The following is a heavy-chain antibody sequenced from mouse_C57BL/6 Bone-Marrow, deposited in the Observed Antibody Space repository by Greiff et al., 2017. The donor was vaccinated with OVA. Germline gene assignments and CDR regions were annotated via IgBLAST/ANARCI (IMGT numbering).Heavy chain of an antibody. Sequence: ESGPGLVKPSQSLSLSCSATGYSITSGYYWNWIRQFPGNKLEWMGYISYDGSNNYNPSLKNRISITRDTSKNPFFLKLKSVTTVDTATYYCAGIYYGNCVPWGYFDVWGTGTAVTVSS. J-gene: IGHJ1*03. D-gene: IGHD2-1*01. CDR2: ISYDGSN. CDR3: AGIYYGNCVPWGYFDV. V-gene: IGHV3-6*01. CDR1: GYSITSGYY.